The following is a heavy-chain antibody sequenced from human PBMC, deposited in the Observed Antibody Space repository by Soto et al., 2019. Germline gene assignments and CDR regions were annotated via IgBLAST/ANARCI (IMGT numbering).Heavy chain of an antibody. CDR3: AEDPELGIRLGWFDP. D-gene: IGHD7-27*01. Sequence: GGSLRLSCAASGFTFSSYAMSWVRQAPGKGLEWVSAISGSGGSTYYADSVKGRFTISRDNSKNTLYLQMNSLRAEDKAVYYCAEDPELGIRLGWFDPWGQGTLVTVSS. CDR1: GFTFSSYA. J-gene: IGHJ5*02. V-gene: IGHV3-23*01. CDR2: ISGSGGST.